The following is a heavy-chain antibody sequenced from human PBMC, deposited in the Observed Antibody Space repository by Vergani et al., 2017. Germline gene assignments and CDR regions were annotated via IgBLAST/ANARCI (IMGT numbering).Heavy chain of an antibody. V-gene: IGHV3-48*01. J-gene: IGHJ4*02. CDR2: ISSSSSTI. D-gene: IGHD2-15*01. Sequence: EVQLVESGGGLVQPGGSLRLSCAASGFTFSSYSMNWVRQAPGKGLEWVSYISSSSSTIYYADSVKGRFTISRDNAKNSLYLQMNSLRAEDTALYYCAKDIDRVVAATFDYWGQGTLVTVSS. CDR3: AKDIDRVVAATFDY. CDR1: GFTFSSYS.